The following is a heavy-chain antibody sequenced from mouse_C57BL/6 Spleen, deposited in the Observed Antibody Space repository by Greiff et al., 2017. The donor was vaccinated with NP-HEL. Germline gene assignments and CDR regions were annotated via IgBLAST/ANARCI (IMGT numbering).Heavy chain of an antibody. J-gene: IGHJ1*03. CDR3: ARIAGNYGSPHWYFDV. CDR1: GFSLSTFGMG. V-gene: IGHV8-8*01. Sequence: QVTLKESGPGILQPSQTLSLTCSFSGFSLSTFGMGVGWIRQPSGKGLEWLAHIWWDDDKYYNPALKSRLTISKDTSKNQVFLKIANVDTADTATYYCARIAGNYGSPHWYFDVWGTGTTVTVSS. CDR2: IWWDDDK. D-gene: IGHD1-1*01.